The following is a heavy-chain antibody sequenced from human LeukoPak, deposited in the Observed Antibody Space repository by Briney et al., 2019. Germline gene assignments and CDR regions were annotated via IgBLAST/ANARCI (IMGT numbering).Heavy chain of an antibody. V-gene: IGHV3-21*01. D-gene: IGHD3-10*01. Sequence: GGSLRLSCAASGFTFSSYSMNWVRQAPGKGLEWVSSISSSSSYIYYADSVKGRFTISRDNAKNSLYLQMNSLSAEDTAVYYCARDQDAAMVRGALLYFHYYYGMDVWGQGTTVTVSS. CDR3: ARDQDAAMVRGALLYFHYYYGMDV. CDR2: ISSSSSYI. CDR1: GFTFSSYS. J-gene: IGHJ6*02.